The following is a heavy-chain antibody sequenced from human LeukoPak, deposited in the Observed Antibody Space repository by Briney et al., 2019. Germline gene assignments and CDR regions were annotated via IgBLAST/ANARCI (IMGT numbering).Heavy chain of an antibody. CDR1: GYTFTSYD. V-gene: IGHV1-8*01. D-gene: IGHD3-16*01. CDR3: ASLSRASYYYYGMDV. J-gene: IGHJ6*02. CDR2: MNPNSGNT. Sequence: ASVTVSYKASGYTFTSYDINWVRQATGQGLEWMGWMNPNSGNTGYAQKFQGRVTMTRNTSISTAYMELSSLRSEDTAVYYCASLSRASYYYYGMDVWGQGTTVTVSS.